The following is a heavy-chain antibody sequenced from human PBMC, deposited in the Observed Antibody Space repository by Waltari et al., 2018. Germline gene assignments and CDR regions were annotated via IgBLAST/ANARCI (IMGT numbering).Heavy chain of an antibody. CDR2: IKQDGSEK. D-gene: IGHD6-6*01. CDR1: GFTFSGYW. Sequence: EVQLVESGGGLVQPGGSLRLSCAASGFTFSGYWMSWVRQAPGKGLEWVANIKQDGSEKYYVDSVKGRFTISRDNAKNSLYLQMNSLRAEDTAVYYCARLGSSFDYWGQGTLVTVSS. J-gene: IGHJ4*02. V-gene: IGHV3-7*01. CDR3: ARLGSSFDY.